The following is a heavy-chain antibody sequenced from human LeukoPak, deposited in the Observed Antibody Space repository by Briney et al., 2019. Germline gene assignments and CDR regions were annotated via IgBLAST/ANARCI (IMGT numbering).Heavy chain of an antibody. CDR1: GFTFSSYS. Sequence: GGSLRLSCAASGFTFSSYSMNWVRQAPGKGLEWVSSISSSSYIYYADSVKGRFTISRDNAKNSLYLQMNSLRAEDTAVYYCARDDVYSGGAFDIWGQGTMVTVSS. CDR2: ISSSSYI. V-gene: IGHV3-21*01. D-gene: IGHD1-26*01. J-gene: IGHJ3*02. CDR3: ARDDVYSGGAFDI.